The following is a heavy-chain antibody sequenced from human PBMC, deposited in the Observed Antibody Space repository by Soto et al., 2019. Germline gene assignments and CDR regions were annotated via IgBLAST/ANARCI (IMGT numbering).Heavy chain of an antibody. D-gene: IGHD4-17*01. J-gene: IGHJ4*02. CDR1: QFTFRSYD. CDR2: ISYDGSNK. V-gene: IGHV3-30-3*01. Sequence: GGALSLSGAASQFTFRSYDIHWVRQAPGKVLWWVAVISYDGSNKDYADSVKGRFTISRDNSKNTLYPQMNSLRPEDTAVYYCARDRTEVTRNGRPVDYWGQGTLVTVSS. CDR3: ARDRTEVTRNGRPVDY.